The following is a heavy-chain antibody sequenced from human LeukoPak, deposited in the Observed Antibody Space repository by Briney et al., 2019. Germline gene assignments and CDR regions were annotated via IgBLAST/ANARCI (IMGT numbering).Heavy chain of an antibody. CDR1: GVSISSYY. V-gene: IGHV4-59*01. D-gene: IGHD5-24*01. CDR2: IYTSGST. CDR3: AREVRRDGYNLFDY. J-gene: IGHJ4*02. Sequence: PSETLSLTCTVSGVSISSYYWSWIRQPPGKGLEWVGYIYTSGSTNYNPSLKSRVTISVDTSKNQFSLKLSSVTAADTAVYYCAREVRRDGYNLFDYWGQGTLVTVSS.